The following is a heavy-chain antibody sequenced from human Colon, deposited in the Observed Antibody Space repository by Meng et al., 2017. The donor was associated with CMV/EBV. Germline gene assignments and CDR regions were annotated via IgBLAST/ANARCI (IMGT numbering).Heavy chain of an antibody. CDR3: ADPPAGL. J-gene: IGHJ4*02. Sequence: LSLTCVVSGGSLIGTNGWNWVRQPPGGGLERIGEIFHSGASNYNPSLKSRATISIDNSKNQFSLRLTSVTVADTAVYFCADPPAGLWGQGVLVTVSS. CDR2: IFHSGAS. D-gene: IGHD3-16*01. V-gene: IGHV4-4*01. CDR1: GGSLIGTNG.